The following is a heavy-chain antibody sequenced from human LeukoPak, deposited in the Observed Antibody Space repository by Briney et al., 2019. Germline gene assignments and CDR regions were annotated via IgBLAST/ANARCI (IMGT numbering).Heavy chain of an antibody. J-gene: IGHJ3*02. CDR2: IYYSGSA. V-gene: IGHV4-61*01. Sequence: SETLSLTCTVSGGSVSSGSYYWSWIRQPPGKGLEWIGYIYYSGSAKYNPSLKSRVTISVDTSKNQFSLKLTSVTAADTAIYYCARRNDFDIWGQGAMVTVSS. CDR1: GGSVSSGSYY. CDR3: ARRNDFDI.